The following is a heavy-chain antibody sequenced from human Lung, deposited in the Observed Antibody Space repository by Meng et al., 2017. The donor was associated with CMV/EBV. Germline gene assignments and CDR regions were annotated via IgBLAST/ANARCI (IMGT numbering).Heavy chain of an antibody. CDR1: GYIFSNYY. J-gene: IGHJ4*02. V-gene: IGHV1-46*01. Sequence: ASVKVSCKTSGYIFSNYYMHWVRQAPGQGLEWMGIINGNGGSTSYAQKFQGRVTMTTDSSTSTVYMELSGLTSEATAIYYCARDERRSWKEPFDYWGQGTLVTVSS. D-gene: IGHD2-15*01. CDR3: ARDERRSWKEPFDY. CDR2: INGNGGST.